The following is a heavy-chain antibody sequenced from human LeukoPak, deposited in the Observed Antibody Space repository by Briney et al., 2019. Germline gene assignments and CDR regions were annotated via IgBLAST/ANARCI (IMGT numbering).Heavy chain of an antibody. CDR3: AKDRQYQLPLPFDY. J-gene: IGHJ4*02. D-gene: IGHD2-2*01. CDR1: GFTFSSHA. V-gene: IGHV3-23*01. Sequence: GGSLRLSCAVSGFTFSSHAMSWVRQAPGKGREWVSAISGSGGRTYYADSVKGRFTISRDNSKNTLYLQMNSLRAEDTAVYYCAKDRQYQLPLPFDYWGQGTLVTVSS. CDR2: ISGSGGRT.